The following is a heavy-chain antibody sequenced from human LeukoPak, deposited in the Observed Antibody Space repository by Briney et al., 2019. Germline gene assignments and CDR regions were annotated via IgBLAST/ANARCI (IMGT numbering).Heavy chain of an antibody. CDR2: INPSGGST. J-gene: IGHJ6*03. D-gene: IGHD3-10*01. V-gene: IGHV1-46*01. Sequence: ASVKVSCKASGYTFTSYYMHWVRQAPGEGLEWMGIINPSGGSTSYAQKFQGRVTMTRDMSTSTVYMELSSLRSEDTAVYYCAREAYGSGSFRTDYYYMDVWGKGTTVTISS. CDR3: AREAYGSGSFRTDYYYMDV. CDR1: GYTFTSYY.